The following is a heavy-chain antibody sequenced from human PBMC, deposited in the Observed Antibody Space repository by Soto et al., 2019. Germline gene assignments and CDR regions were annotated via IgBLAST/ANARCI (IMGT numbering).Heavy chain of an antibody. V-gene: IGHV3-7*01. J-gene: IGHJ6*02. D-gene: IGHD3-3*01. Sequence: PGGSLRLSCAASGFRFSNYWMTWVRQAPGKGLEWVANIKQDGSEKYYVDSVKGRFTISRDNAKNPLFLQMNSLRAEETAVYYCARAEERRSITIFGGLPVGGMDVWGQGTTVTVSS. CDR1: GFRFSNYW. CDR2: IKQDGSEK. CDR3: ARAEERRSITIFGGLPVGGMDV.